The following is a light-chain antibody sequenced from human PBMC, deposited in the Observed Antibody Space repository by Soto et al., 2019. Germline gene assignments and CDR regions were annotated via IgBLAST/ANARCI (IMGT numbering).Light chain of an antibody. CDR1: QSISVW. CDR2: KAS. Sequence: DIQMTQSPSTLSASVGDRVTITCRASQSISVWLAWHQQKPGKAPKLLIYKASSLESGVPSRFSGSGSGTEFTLTSSSMQPDDFASYYCQQYLSSWTLGQGTKVDIK. J-gene: IGKJ1*01. CDR3: QQYLSSWT. V-gene: IGKV1-5*03.